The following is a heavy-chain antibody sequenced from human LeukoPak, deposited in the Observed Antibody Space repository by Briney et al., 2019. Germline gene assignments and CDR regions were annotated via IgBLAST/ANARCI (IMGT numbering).Heavy chain of an antibody. CDR2: TSGSGGII. CDR1: GFSFSAYY. V-gene: IGHV3-11*04. CDR3: TRSNAVFGAAVRRSWYMDV. Sequence: GSLRLSCAASGFSFSAYYLTWVRQAPGKGLEWVAYTSGSGGIIDYADSVKGRFTISRDNTKNSVYLQMNSLRAEDTAVYYCTRSNAVFGAAVRRSWYMDVWGKGTTVTVSS. D-gene: IGHD3-3*01. J-gene: IGHJ6*04.